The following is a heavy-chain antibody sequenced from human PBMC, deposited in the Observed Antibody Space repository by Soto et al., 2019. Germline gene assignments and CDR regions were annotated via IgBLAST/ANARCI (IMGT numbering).Heavy chain of an antibody. D-gene: IGHD4-17*01. J-gene: IGHJ6*02. CDR2: IYYSGST. CDR1: GGSISSGGYY. CDR3: AREEGAVTTGGYYYYYGLDV. Sequence: SETLSLTCTVSGGSISSGGYYWSWIRQHPGKGLEWIGHIYYSGSTFYNPSLKSRVTISVDKSKKHFSLRLTSVTAADTAVYYCAREEGAVTTGGYYYYYGLDVWGQGTTVTVSS. V-gene: IGHV4-31*03.